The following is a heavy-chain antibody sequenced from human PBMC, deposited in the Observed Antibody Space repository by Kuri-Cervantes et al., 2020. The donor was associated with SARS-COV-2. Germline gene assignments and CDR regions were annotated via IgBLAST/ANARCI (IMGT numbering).Heavy chain of an antibody. CDR1: GGSISSSSYY. V-gene: IGHV4-39*01. J-gene: IGHJ3*02. CDR3: ARVSSGITGKRGGAFDI. D-gene: IGHD1-20*01. Sequence: GSLRLSCTVSGGSISSSSYYWGWIRQPPGKGLERIGSIYYSGSTYYNPSLKSRVTISVDTSKNQFSLKLSSVTAADTAVYYCARVSSGITGKRGGAFDIWGQGTMVTVSS. CDR2: IYYSGST.